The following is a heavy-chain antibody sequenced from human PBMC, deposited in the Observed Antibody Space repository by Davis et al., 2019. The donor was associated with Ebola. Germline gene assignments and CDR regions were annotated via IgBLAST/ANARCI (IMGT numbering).Heavy chain of an antibody. CDR2: ISWNSGSI. J-gene: IGHJ6*03. D-gene: IGHD2-2*01. V-gene: IGHV3-9*01. Sequence: GGSLRLSCAASGFTFSSYAMHWVRQAPGKGLEWVSGISWNSGSIGYADSVKGRFTISRDNAKNSLYLQMNSLRAEDTAVYYCASLDIVVVPAAMNYYYMDVWGKGTTVTVSS. CDR1: GFTFSSYA. CDR3: ASLDIVVVPAAMNYYYMDV.